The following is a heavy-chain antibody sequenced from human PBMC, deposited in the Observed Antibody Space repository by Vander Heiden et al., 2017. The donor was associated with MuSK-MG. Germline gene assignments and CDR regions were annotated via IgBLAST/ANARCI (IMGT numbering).Heavy chain of an antibody. V-gene: IGHV3-48*04. CDR3: ARGGWLTTIDY. D-gene: IGHD6-19*01. Sequence: EVQMVEYGGDLVQRGGYLGLTCTASGVLFSNFAMPWVRQAPGKGRHWLAYITASSSTIYYSDSVKGRFTISRDNANNSVYLQLNSLRAEDTATYYCARGGWLTTIDYWGQGILVTVSS. CDR2: ITASSSTI. CDR1: GVLFSNFA. J-gene: IGHJ4*02.